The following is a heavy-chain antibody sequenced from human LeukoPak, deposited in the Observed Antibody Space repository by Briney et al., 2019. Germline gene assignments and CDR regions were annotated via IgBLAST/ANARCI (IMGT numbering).Heavy chain of an antibody. CDR1: GFTVSSNY. V-gene: IGHV3-53*01. J-gene: IGHJ1*01. Sequence: PVGSLRLSCAASGFTVSSNYMSWVRQAPGKGLEWVSVIYSGGSTYYADSVKGRFTISRDNSKNTLYLQMNSLRAEDTAVYYCARDQRVGATRYFQHWGQGTLVTVSS. CDR3: ARDQRVGATRYFQH. CDR2: IYSGGST. D-gene: IGHD1-26*01.